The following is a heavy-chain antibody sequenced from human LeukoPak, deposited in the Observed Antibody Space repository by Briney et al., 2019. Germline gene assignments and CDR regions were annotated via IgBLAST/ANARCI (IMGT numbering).Heavy chain of an antibody. Sequence: GGSLRLSCAASGFTFSSYAMHWVRQAPGKGLEWVVVISYDGSNKYYADSVKGRFTISRDNSKNTLYLQMNSLRAEDTAVYYCARDYYDSSGYIDYWGQGTLVTGSS. CDR3: ARDYYDSSGYIDY. J-gene: IGHJ4*02. CDR2: ISYDGSNK. D-gene: IGHD3-22*01. V-gene: IGHV3-30-3*01. CDR1: GFTFSSYA.